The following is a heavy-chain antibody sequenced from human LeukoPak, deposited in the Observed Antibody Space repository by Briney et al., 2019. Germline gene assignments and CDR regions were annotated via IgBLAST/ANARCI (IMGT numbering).Heavy chain of an antibody. Sequence: PGRSLRLSCAASGFTFSSYGMHWVRQAPGKGLEWVAVIWYDGSNKYYADSVKGRFTTSRDNSKNTLYLQMNSLRAEDTAVYYCAKDRWDTAMVMDYWGQGTLVTVSS. J-gene: IGHJ4*02. D-gene: IGHD5-18*01. V-gene: IGHV3-33*06. CDR1: GFTFSSYG. CDR2: IWYDGSNK. CDR3: AKDRWDTAMVMDY.